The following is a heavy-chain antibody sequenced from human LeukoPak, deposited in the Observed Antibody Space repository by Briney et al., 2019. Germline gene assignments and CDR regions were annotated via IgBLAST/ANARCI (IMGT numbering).Heavy chain of an antibody. J-gene: IGHJ4*02. CDR1: GFTFSSYA. CDR3: AKTRYSSRAEFDY. CDR2: ISGSGGST. D-gene: IGHD6-13*01. V-gene: IGHV3-23*01. Sequence: GGSLRLSCAASGFTFSSYAMSWVRQAPGRGLEWVSAISGSGGSTYYADSVKGRFTISRDNSKNTLYLQMNSLRAEDTAVYYCAKTRYSSRAEFDYWGQGTLVTVSS.